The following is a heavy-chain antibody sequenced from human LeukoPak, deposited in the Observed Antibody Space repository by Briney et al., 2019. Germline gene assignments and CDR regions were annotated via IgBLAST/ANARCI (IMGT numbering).Heavy chain of an antibody. CDR3: ARGPVAGTPHANDY. Sequence: GGSLRLSCAASGFTFSSYSMNWVRQAPGKGLEWVSYISSSSSTIYYADSVKGRFTISRDNAKNSLYLQMNSLRAEDTAVYYCARGPVAGTPHANDYWGQGTLVTVSS. CDR2: ISSSSSTI. V-gene: IGHV3-48*04. CDR1: GFTFSSYS. J-gene: IGHJ4*02. D-gene: IGHD6-19*01.